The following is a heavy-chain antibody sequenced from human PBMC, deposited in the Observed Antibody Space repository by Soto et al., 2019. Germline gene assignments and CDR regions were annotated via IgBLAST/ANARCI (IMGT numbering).Heavy chain of an antibody. V-gene: IGHV1-3*01. CDR1: GYTLPPYS. CDR2: VHPGKGNN. J-gene: IGHJ6*02. D-gene: IGHD2-2*01. CDR3: ARAACSSTSCYNYYAYGMDV. Sequence: GSMQVSCKGPGYTLPPYSMYLVRPAPRQRVEWMGWVHPGKGNNKHSQKFQGKGTITKDTSERTAYLEMGSLRSEDTAVYYCARAACSSTSCYNYYAYGMDVWGQGTSVTGS.